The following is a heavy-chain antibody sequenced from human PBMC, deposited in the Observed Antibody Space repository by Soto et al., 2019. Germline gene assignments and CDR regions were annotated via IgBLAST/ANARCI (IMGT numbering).Heavy chain of an antibody. J-gene: IGHJ1*01. CDR3: ARAVDYYDSSGYYTHEYFQH. D-gene: IGHD3-22*01. V-gene: IGHV1-18*01. Sequence: QVQLVQSGAEVKKPGASVKVSCKASGYTFTSYGISWVRQAPGQGLEWMGWISAYNGNTNYAQKLQDRVTMTTDTSTSTVYMELRSLRSDDTAFYYCARAVDYYDSSGYYTHEYFQHWGQGTLVTVSS. CDR2: ISAYNGNT. CDR1: GYTFTSYG.